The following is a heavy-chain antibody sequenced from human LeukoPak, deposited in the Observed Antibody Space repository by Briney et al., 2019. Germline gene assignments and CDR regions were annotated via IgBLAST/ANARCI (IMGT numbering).Heavy chain of an antibody. CDR1: GFTFSSYA. D-gene: IGHD6-19*01. J-gene: IGHJ4*02. CDR2: ISVTGDIT. Sequence: PGGSLRLSCAASGFTFSSYAMSWLRQTPQKGLEWVSGISVTGDITYYADSVKGRFTIARDNSRTTLYLQLNSLRADDTAVYYCAKLYSSGINAFDYWGQGTLVTVSS. V-gene: IGHV3-23*01. CDR3: AKLYSSGINAFDY.